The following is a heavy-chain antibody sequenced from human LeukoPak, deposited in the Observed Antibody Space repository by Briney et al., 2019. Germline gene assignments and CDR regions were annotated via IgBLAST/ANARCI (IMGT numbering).Heavy chain of an antibody. CDR3: ARDNGDYDYVWGSYRRSSPGGA. Sequence: GTSLRLSCVVSGISFSSHGMHWVRQAPGKGLEWVSSISSSSSYIYYADSVKGRFTISRDNAKNSLYLQMNSLRAEDTAVYYCARDNGDYDYVWGSYRRSSPGGACGQGTLVTVSS. CDR1: GISFSSHG. D-gene: IGHD3-16*02. CDR2: ISSSSSYI. V-gene: IGHV3-21*01. J-gene: IGHJ5*02.